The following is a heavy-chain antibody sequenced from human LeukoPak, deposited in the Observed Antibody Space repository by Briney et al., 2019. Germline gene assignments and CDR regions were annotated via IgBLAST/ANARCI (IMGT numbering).Heavy chain of an antibody. CDR3: AKGSDILTGYLYYYYYGMDV. CDR2: ISGSVGST. CDR1: GFTFSSYA. V-gene: IGHV3-23*01. J-gene: IGHJ6*02. Sequence: EPGGSLRLSCAASGFTFSSYAMSWFRQAPGKGLEWVSAISGSVGSTYYADSVKGRFTISRDNSKNTLYLQMNSLRAEDTAVYYCAKGSDILTGYLYYYYYGMDVWGQGTTVTVSS. D-gene: IGHD3-9*01.